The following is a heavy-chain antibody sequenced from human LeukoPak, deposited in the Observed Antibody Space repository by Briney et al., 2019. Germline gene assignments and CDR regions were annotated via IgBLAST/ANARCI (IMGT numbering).Heavy chain of an antibody. V-gene: IGHV3-64D*06. Sequence: GGSLRLSCSASGFTFSSYAMHWVRQAPGQGLEYVSSISSNGATTYYAGSVKGRFTISRDNSKNTLYLQMSSLRAEDTAVYYCVRRGYNYGYDYWGQGTLVTVSS. J-gene: IGHJ4*02. CDR1: GFTFSSYA. D-gene: IGHD5-18*01. CDR2: ISSNGATT. CDR3: VRRGYNYGYDY.